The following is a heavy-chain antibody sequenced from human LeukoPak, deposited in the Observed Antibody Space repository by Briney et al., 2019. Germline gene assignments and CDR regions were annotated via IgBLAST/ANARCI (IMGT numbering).Heavy chain of an antibody. CDR3: ARDCSGGSCYDY. D-gene: IGHD2-15*01. J-gene: IGHJ4*02. V-gene: IGHV4-59*08. CDR2: IYYSGST. CDR1: GGSISSYY. Sequence: SETLSLTCTVSGGSISSYYWSWIRQPPGKGLEWIGYIYYSGSTNYNPSLKSRVTISVDTSKNQFSLKLSSVTAADTAVYYCARDCSGGSCYDYWGQGTLVTVSS.